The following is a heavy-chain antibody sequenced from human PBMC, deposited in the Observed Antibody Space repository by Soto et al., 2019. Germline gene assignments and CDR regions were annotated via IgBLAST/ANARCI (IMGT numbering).Heavy chain of an antibody. CDR1: GFIFDDYA. CDR2: IRWNSGRV. CDR3: AKDISILWVGELFSGVFDV. Sequence: EVQLVESGGGLVQPGRSLRLSCAASGFIFDDYAMYWVRQAPGKGLEWVSGIRWNSGRVGYGDFVKGRFTISRDNAKKSMYLQMNNLRPEDTALYYCAKDISILWVGELFSGVFDVWGRGTMVTVSS. D-gene: IGHD3-10*01. J-gene: IGHJ3*01. V-gene: IGHV3-9*01.